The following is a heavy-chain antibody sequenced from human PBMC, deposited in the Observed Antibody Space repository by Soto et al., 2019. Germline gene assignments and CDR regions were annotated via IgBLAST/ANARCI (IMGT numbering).Heavy chain of an antibody. Sequence: SQTPSLTCTVAGGSISSYYWSWIRQPPGKGLEWIGYIYYSGSTNYNPSLKSRVTISVDTSKNQFSLKLSSVTAADTAVYYCARVTYYYGSGSYHSFDPWGQGTLVTVSS. J-gene: IGHJ5*02. V-gene: IGHV4-59*01. CDR1: GGSISSYY. CDR2: IYYSGST. D-gene: IGHD3-10*01. CDR3: ARVTYYYGSGSYHSFDP.